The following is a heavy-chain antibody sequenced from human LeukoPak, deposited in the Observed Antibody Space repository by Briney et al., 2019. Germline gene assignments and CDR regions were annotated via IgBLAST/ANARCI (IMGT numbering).Heavy chain of an antibody. Sequence: GGSLRLSCAASGFTFSTYSMNWVRQAPGKGLERVSSISSSSSYIYYADSVKGRFTISRDNAKNSLYLQMNSLRAEDTAVYYCAREVYSSSWSYYFDYWGQGTLVTVSS. CDR1: GFTFSTYS. D-gene: IGHD6-13*01. V-gene: IGHV3-21*01. CDR3: AREVYSSSWSYYFDY. CDR2: ISSSSSYI. J-gene: IGHJ4*02.